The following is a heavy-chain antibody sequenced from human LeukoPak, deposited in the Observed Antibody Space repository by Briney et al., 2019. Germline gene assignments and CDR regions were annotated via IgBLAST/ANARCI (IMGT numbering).Heavy chain of an antibody. CDR2: INPNSGGT. D-gene: IGHD6-13*01. Sequence: ASVKVSCKASGYTFTGYYMHWVRQAPGQGLEWMGWINPNSGGTNYAQKFQGRVTMTRDTSISTAYMELSRLRSDDTAVYYCARLIAAAGTYYYYYYVDVWGKGTTVTVSS. CDR1: GYTFTGYY. J-gene: IGHJ6*03. CDR3: ARLIAAAGTYYYYYYVDV. V-gene: IGHV1-2*02.